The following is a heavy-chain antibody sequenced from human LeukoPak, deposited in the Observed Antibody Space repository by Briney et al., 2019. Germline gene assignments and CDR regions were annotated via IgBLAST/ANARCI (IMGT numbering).Heavy chain of an antibody. CDR3: ASYLTSIPSGMDV. Sequence: GGSLRLSCAASGFTFSRNWMHWLRHAPGKGLVWVSRISTDGSSTSYADSVKGRFTISRDNGKNTLYLQMNSLRAEDTAVYYCASYLTSIPSGMDVWGQGTTVTVSS. J-gene: IGHJ6*02. D-gene: IGHD2/OR15-2a*01. CDR1: GFTFSRNW. CDR2: ISTDGSST. V-gene: IGHV3-74*01.